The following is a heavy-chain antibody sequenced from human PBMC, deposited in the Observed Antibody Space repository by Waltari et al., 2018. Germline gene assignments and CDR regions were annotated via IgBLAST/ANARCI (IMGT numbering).Heavy chain of an antibody. V-gene: IGHV3-30*02. D-gene: IGHD2-21*02. CDR1: GFTLRTHG. J-gene: IGHJ4*02. Sequence: QVQLVESGGRVVQTGGSLRLSCTASGFTLRTHGMHWVRQAPGKGLESVAFLHYEGYDTFYADSVKGRFTISRDTSTNTLFLLMNSLRPEDTAVYYCANNPYCFNGHCLREFDYWGQGTLVTVSS. CDR2: LHYEGYDT. CDR3: ANNPYCFNGHCLREFDY.